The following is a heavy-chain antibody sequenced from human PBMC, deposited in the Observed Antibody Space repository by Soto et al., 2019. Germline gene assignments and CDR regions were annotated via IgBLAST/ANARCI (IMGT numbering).Heavy chain of an antibody. CDR1: GFTFSSYG. J-gene: IGHJ6*02. V-gene: IGHV3-30*18. CDR2: ISYDGSNK. CDR3: AKDLRGIQLWLNYYYYGMDV. D-gene: IGHD5-18*01. Sequence: ESGGGVVQPGRSLRLSCAASGFTFSSYGMHWVRQAPGKGLEWVAVISYDGSNKYYADSVKGRFTISRDNSKNTLYLQMNSLRAEDTAVYYCAKDLRGIQLWLNYYYYGMDVWGQGTTVTVSS.